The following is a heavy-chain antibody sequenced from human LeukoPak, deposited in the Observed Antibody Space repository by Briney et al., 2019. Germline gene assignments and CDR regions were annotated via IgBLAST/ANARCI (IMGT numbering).Heavy chain of an antibody. J-gene: IGHJ4*02. V-gene: IGHV4-4*02. Sequence: SETLSLTCAVSGGSISSSNWWSWVRQPPGKGLEWIGEIYHSGSTNYNPSLKSRVTISVDKSKNQFSLKLSSVTAADTAVYYCARGVPEQWLVPYYFDYWGQGTLVTVSS. CDR2: IYHSGST. D-gene: IGHD6-19*01. CDR1: GGSISSSNW. CDR3: ARGVPEQWLVPYYFDY.